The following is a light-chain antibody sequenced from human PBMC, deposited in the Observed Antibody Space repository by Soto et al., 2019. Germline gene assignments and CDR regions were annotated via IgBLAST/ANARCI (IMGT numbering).Light chain of an antibody. CDR1: SSNIGAGYD. CDR3: QSYDSSLSGVV. J-gene: IGLJ2*01. CDR2: GNS. Sequence: QAVVTQPPSVSGAPGQRVTISCTGSSSNIGAGYDVHWYQQLPGTAPKVLIYGNSNRPSGVPDRFSSSKSGTSASLAITGLQAEDEADYYCQSYDSSLSGVVFGGGTKLTVL. V-gene: IGLV1-40*01.